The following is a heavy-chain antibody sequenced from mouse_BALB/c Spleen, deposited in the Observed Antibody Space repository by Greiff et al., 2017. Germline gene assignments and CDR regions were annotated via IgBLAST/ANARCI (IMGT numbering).Heavy chain of an antibody. CDR2: IFPGSGNT. CDR3: ARSYGSSYVNWYFDV. Sequence: VKLMESGPELVKPGASVKISCKASGYSFTSYYIHWVKQRPGQGLEWIGWIFPGSGNTKYNEKFKGKATLTADTSSSTAYMQLSSLTSEDSAVYFCARSYGSSYVNWYFDVWGAGTTVTVSS. V-gene: IGHV1-66*01. J-gene: IGHJ1*01. D-gene: IGHD1-1*01. CDR1: GYSFTSYY.